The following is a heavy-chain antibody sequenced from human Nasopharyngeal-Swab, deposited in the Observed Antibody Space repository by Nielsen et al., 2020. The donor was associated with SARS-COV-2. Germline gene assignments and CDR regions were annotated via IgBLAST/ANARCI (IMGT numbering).Heavy chain of an antibody. Sequence: ASVHVSCKASVYTFTSYGISWVRQAPGQGLEWMGWISAYNGNTNYAQKFRGRVTMTTDTSTSTAYMELRSLRSDDTAVYYCARVGATDFDYWGQGTLVTVSS. CDR1: VYTFTSYG. D-gene: IGHD1-26*01. CDR2: ISAYNGNT. CDR3: ARVGATDFDY. J-gene: IGHJ4*02. V-gene: IGHV1-18*01.